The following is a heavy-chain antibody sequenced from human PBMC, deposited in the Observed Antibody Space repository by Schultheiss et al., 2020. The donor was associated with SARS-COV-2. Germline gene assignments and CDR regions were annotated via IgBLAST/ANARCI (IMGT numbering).Heavy chain of an antibody. CDR1: GGTFSSYA. CDR3: AREHGSGSYYMAY. CDR2: IIPIFGTA. Sequence: SVKVSCKASGGTFSSYAISWVRQAPGQGLEWMGGIIPIFGTANYARKFQGRVTITADKSTSTAYMELSSLRSEDTAVYYCAREHGSGSYYMAYWGQGTLVTVSS. J-gene: IGHJ4*02. V-gene: IGHV1-69*06. D-gene: IGHD3-10*01.